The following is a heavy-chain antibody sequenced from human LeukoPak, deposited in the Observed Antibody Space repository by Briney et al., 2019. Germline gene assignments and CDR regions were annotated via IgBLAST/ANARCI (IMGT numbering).Heavy chain of an antibody. CDR3: ARGYYFDY. J-gene: IGHJ4*02. V-gene: IGHV4-38-2*02. CDR2: IYHSGST. CDR1: GYSISSGYY. Sequence: SETLSLTCTVSGYSISSGYYWGWIRQPPGKGLEWIGCIYHSGSTYYDPSLKSRVTISVDTSKNQFSLKLSSVTAADTAVYYCARGYYFDYWGQGTLVTVSS.